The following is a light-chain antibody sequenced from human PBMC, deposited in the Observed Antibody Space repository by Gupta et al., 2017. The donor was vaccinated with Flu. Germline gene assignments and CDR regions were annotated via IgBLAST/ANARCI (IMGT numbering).Light chain of an antibody. V-gene: IGLV1-40*01. CDR3: QSFDSSLGGYV. CDR2: GSD. Sequence: VTISCTGSRSNIGAGFDVHWYQLLPGTAPELLIYGSDNRPSGVPDRFSGSKSGTSASLAITGLQVEDEAEYFCQSFDSSLGGYVFATGTKVTVV. J-gene: IGLJ1*01. CDR1: RSNIGAGFD.